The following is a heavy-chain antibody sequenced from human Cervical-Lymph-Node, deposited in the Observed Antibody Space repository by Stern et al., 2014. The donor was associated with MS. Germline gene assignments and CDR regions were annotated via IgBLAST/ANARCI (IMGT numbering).Heavy chain of an antibody. D-gene: IGHD4-23*01. V-gene: IGHV4-31*03. CDR3: ARGGTTVVTPLDY. Sequence: QVQLVQSGPGLVKPSQTLSLTCTVSGSSISSGGYYWSWIRQHPGKGLEWIGYIYYSGSTYYNPSLKSRVTISVDTSKNQFSLKLSSVTAADTAVYYCARGGTTVVTPLDYWGQGTLVTVSS. CDR1: GSSISSGGYY. J-gene: IGHJ4*02. CDR2: IYYSGST.